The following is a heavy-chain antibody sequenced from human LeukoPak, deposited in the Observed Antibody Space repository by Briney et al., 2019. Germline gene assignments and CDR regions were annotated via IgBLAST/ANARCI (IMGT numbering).Heavy chain of an antibody. Sequence: PGGSLRLSCAASGFTFSSYWMHWVRQAPGKGLVWVSRINSDGSSTSYADSVKGRFTISRDNSKNTLYLQMNSLRAEDTAVYYCAKDPKELLWFGELLSDSRFDYWGQGTLVTVSS. CDR1: GFTFSSYW. D-gene: IGHD3-10*01. CDR2: INSDGSST. V-gene: IGHV3-74*01. J-gene: IGHJ4*02. CDR3: AKDPKELLWFGELLSDSRFDY.